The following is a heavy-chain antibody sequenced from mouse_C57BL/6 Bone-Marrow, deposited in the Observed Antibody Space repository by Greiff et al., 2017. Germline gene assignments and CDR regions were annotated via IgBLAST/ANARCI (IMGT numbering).Heavy chain of an antibody. CDR2: IRNKANGYTT. Sequence: EVKVVESGGGLVQPGGSLSLSCAASGFTFTDYYMSWVRQPPGKALEWLGFIRNKANGYTTEYSASVKGRFTISRDNSQSILYLQMNALRAEDSATYYCARYRPYGNSYAMDYWGQGTSVTVSS. V-gene: IGHV7-3*01. CDR1: GFTFTDYY. J-gene: IGHJ4*01. CDR3: ARYRPYGNSYAMDY. D-gene: IGHD2-10*02.